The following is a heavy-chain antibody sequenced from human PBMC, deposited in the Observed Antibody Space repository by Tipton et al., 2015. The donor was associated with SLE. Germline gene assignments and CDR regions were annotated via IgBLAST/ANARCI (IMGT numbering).Heavy chain of an antibody. V-gene: IGHV4-59*08. Sequence: TLSLTCTVSGGSISSYYWSWIRQPPGKGLEWIGYIYYSGSTNYNPSLKSRVTISVDTSKNQFSLKLSSVTAADTAVYYCARTYCYGSGSSYPLEYWGQGTLVTVSS. CDR2: IYYSGST. CDR3: ARTYCYGSGSSYPLEY. J-gene: IGHJ4*02. D-gene: IGHD3-10*01. CDR1: GGSISSYY.